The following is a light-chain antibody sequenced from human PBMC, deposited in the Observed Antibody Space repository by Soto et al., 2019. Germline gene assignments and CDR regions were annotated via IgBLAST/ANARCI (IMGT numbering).Light chain of an antibody. J-gene: IGKJ5*01. CDR2: GAA. CDR3: QQYNNWPLT. Sequence: TVITASPATLSMSPGGRPNLPGRAGQTIYSNVAWYQQRPGQAPRLLIYGAATRATGIPARFSGSGSGTEFTLTISSLQSEGFAVYYCQQYNNWPLTFGGGTRLEIK. CDR1: QTIYSN. V-gene: IGKV3-15*01.